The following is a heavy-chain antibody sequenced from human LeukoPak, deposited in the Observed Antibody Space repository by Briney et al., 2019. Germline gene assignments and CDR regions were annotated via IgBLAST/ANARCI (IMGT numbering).Heavy chain of an antibody. J-gene: IGHJ4*02. CDR2: IKEDGSEE. V-gene: IGHV3-7*01. D-gene: IGHD5-18*01. Sequence: GGSLRLSCAASGFTFSSYIMSWVRQAPGKGLEWVANIKEDGSEEYYVDSLKGRFTISRDNAKNSLYLQMNSLRAEDTAVYHCAKDGKRGYSYGSWGQGTLVTVSS. CDR3: AKDGKRGYSYGS. CDR1: GFTFSSYI.